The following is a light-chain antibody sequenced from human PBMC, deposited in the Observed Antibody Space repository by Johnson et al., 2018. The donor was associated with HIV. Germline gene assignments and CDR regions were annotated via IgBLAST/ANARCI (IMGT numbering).Light chain of an antibody. V-gene: IGLV1-51*01. J-gene: IGLJ1*01. CDR1: SSNIGNKY. CDR3: GTWDRSLSAGGV. Sequence: QSVLTQPPSVSAAPRQKVTISCSGSSSNIGNKYVFWYQQLPGTAPKLLIYETNKRPSEIPDRFSGSKSGTSATLGITGLQTGEEGDYYCGTWDRSLSAGGVFGTGTKVTVL. CDR2: ETN.